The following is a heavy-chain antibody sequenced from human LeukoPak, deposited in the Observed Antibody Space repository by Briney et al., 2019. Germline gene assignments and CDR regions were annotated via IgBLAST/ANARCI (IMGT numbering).Heavy chain of an antibody. D-gene: IGHD4-17*01. CDR1: GFTFSNAW. CDR3: TTGGAARNDYGDWQGVDY. V-gene: IGHV3-15*01. CDR2: IKSKTDGGTT. Sequence: GGSLRLSCAASGFTFSNAWMSWVRQAPGKGLEWVGRIKSKTDGGTTDYAAPVKGRFTISRDDSKNTLYLQMNSLKTEDTAVYYCTTGGAARNDYGDWQGVDYWGKGTLVTVSS. J-gene: IGHJ4*02.